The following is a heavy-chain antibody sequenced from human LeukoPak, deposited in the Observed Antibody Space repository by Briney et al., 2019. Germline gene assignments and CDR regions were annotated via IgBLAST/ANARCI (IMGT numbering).Heavy chain of an antibody. J-gene: IGHJ4*02. V-gene: IGHV3-64*01. CDR3: ARLGGSSFDY. D-gene: IGHD3-10*01. CDR1: GSTFSSYA. CDR2: ISSNGGST. Sequence: GGSLRLSCAASGSTFSSYAMHWVRQAPGKGLEYVSAISSNGGSTYYANSVKGRFTISRDNSKNTLYLQMGSLRAEDMAVYYCARLGGSSFDYWGQGTLVTVSS.